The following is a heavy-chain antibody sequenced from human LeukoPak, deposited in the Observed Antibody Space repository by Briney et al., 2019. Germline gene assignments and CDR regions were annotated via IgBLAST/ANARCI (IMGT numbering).Heavy chain of an antibody. CDR1: GFTFSSYS. J-gene: IGHJ5*02. Sequence: GGSLRLSCAASGFTFSSYSMNWVRQAPGKGLEWVSSISSNSSYIYYADSVKGRFTISSDNAKNSLYLQMNSLRAQDTAVYYCARVAYDSRGHGFDPWGQGTLVTVSS. CDR3: ARVAYDSRGHGFDP. D-gene: IGHD3-22*01. CDR2: ISSNSSYI. V-gene: IGHV3-21*01.